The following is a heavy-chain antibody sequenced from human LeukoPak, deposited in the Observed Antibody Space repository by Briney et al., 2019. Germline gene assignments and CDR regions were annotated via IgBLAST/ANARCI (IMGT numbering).Heavy chain of an antibody. Sequence: PSQTLSLTCTVSGGSISSGGYYWSWIRQHPGKGLEWIVYIYYSGSTYYNPSLKSRVTISVDTSKNKFSLKLSSVTAADTAVYYCAREATTVTTTGFDYWGQGTLVTVSS. CDR3: AREATTVTTTGFDY. D-gene: IGHD4-17*01. CDR2: IYYSGST. J-gene: IGHJ4*02. V-gene: IGHV4-31*03. CDR1: GGSISSGGYY.